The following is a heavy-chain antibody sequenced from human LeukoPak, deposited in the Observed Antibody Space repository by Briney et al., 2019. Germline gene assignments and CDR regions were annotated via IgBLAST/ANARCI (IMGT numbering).Heavy chain of an antibody. CDR1: GGSITSYS. D-gene: IGHD6-19*01. CDR2: IFYSGST. J-gene: IGHJ4*02. V-gene: IGHV4-59*08. CDR3: ARHGCNSGAPND. Sequence: SETLSLTCTVSGGSITSYSWSWIRQPPGKGLEWVGDIFYSGSTNYNPSLTSQVTISVDKSKNQCSLNLGTVAAAGTAMYFCARHGCNSGAPNDWGQRTLVTVSS.